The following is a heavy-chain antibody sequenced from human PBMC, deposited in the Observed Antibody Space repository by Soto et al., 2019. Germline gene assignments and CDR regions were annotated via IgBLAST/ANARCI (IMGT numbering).Heavy chain of an antibody. CDR3: ARSRDRCGGDCYSVYAAFDL. CDR1: GATYSPFIAYA. V-gene: IGHV1-69*04. CDR2: IIPLGSSQ. D-gene: IGHD2-21*02. J-gene: IGHJ3*01. Sequence: QVQLVQSGAEVKKPGSLLKVSCKASGATYSPFIAYAISWLRQAPGQGLEWMGSIIPLGSSQHYAEGFQGRATLREDSYTFTVYLELTNLTSDDAAVYFCARSRDRCGGDCYSVYAAFDLWGQGTAVTVSS.